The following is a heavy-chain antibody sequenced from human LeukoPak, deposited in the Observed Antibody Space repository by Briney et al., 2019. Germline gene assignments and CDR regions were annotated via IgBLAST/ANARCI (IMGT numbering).Heavy chain of an antibody. CDR3: TKDTNNNYVGVFDY. V-gene: IGHV3-9*01. CDR2: ISWNSGNI. Sequence: SGGSLRLSCAASGFTFSSYGMRWVRQAPGKGLEWVSGISWNSGNIGYADSVKGRFNISRDNAKNSLYLHMNSLRDEDTALYYCTKDTNNNYVGVFDYWGQGTLVTVSS. CDR1: GFTFSSYG. J-gene: IGHJ4*02. D-gene: IGHD4-4*01.